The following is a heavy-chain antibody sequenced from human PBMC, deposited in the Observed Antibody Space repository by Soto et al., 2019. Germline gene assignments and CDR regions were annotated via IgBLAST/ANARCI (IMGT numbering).Heavy chain of an antibody. J-gene: IGHJ4*02. V-gene: IGHV4-31*02. D-gene: IGHD3-9*01. CDR1: GGSISSGGYY. CDR2: IYYSGST. CDR3: ARDRYLAYYFDY. Sequence: SETLSLTXTVSGGSISSGGYYWSWIRQHPGKGLEWIGYIYYSGSTYYNPSLKSRVTISVDTSKNQFSLKLSSVTAADTAVYYCARDRYLAYYFDYWGQGTLVTVSS.